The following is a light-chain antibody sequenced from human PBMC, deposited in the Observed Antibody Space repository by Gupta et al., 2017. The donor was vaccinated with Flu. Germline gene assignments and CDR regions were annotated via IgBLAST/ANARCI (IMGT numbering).Light chain of an antibody. V-gene: IGLV2-11*01. CDR2: EVT. J-gene: IGLJ3*02. Sequence: QSALTQTRSVSGSPGQSVTISCTGRSSDIGGYDYVSWYQQHPGKAPKLMIYEVTKRPSGVPDRFSGSKSGSTASLTISGLQADDEADYYCCSYAGSSTFWVFGGGTKLTVL. CDR1: SSDIGGYDY. CDR3: CSYAGSSTFWV.